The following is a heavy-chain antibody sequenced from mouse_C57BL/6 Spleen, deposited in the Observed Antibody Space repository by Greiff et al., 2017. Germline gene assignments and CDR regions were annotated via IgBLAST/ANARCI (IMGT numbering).Heavy chain of an antibody. CDR2: IHPNYGTT. V-gene: IGHV1-39*01. CDR1: GYSFTDYN. D-gene: IGHD2-4*01. CDR3: ARWSPIYYEPYAMDY. J-gene: IGHJ4*01. Sequence: VQLQQPGPELVKPGASVKISCKASGYSFTDYNMHWVKQSNGKSLEWIGVIHPNYGTTSYNQKFKGKATLTVDQSSSTAYVQLNSLTSEASAVXYCARWSPIYYEPYAMDYWGQGTSVTVSS.